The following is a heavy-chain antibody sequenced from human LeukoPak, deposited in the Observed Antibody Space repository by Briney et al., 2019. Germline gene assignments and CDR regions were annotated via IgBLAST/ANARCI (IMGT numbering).Heavy chain of an antibody. CDR2: IYYSGST. J-gene: IGHJ4*02. CDR1: GGSISSGGYY. Sequence: SQTLSLTCTVSGGSISSGGYYWSWIRQHPGKGLEWIGYIYYSGSTYYNPSLKSRVTISVDTSKNQFSLKLSSVTAADTAVYCCARDLDRLYYFDYWGQGTLVTVSS. V-gene: IGHV4-31*03. D-gene: IGHD1-1*01. CDR3: ARDLDRLYYFDY.